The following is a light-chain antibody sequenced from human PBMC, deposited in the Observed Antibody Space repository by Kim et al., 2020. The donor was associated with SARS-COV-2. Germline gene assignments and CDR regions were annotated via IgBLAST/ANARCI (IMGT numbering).Light chain of an antibody. J-gene: IGLJ1*01. V-gene: IGLV2-14*04. CDR3: SSYTSSTTYV. CDR1: SSDVGGYNY. CDR2: DVS. Sequence: GQSITISCTGTSSDVGGYNYVSWYQQHPGKAPKLMIYDVSKRPSAVSNRFSGSKYGNTASLTISGLQAEDEADYYCSSYTSSTTYVFGTGTQLTVL.